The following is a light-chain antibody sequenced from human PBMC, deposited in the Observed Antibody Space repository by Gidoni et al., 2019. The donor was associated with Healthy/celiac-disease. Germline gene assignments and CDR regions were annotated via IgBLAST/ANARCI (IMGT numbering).Light chain of an antibody. CDR3: QQFNSNPLT. V-gene: IGKV1-9*01. CDR2: AAS. CDR1: QGISSY. Sequence: IQLTRSPSSLSASVGDRVTITCRASQGISSYLAWYQQKPGKAPKLLIYAASTLQSGVPSGFSGSGSGTDFTLTISSLQPEDFATYYCQQFNSNPLTFGGGTKVEIK. J-gene: IGKJ4*01.